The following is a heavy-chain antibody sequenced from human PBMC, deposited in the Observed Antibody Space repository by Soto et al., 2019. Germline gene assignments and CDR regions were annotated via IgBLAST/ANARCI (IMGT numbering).Heavy chain of an antibody. V-gene: IGHV1-46*01. J-gene: IGHJ4*02. D-gene: IGHD2-21*02. CDR2: VNPSGGHT. CDR1: GDTFTDYY. Sequence: QVQLVQSGAEVKKPGASVKVSCKASGDTFTDYYIHWVRQAPGQELEWMGTVNPSGGHTTYAQHFLGRTTMTRDTSTSTLYMELTSLTSEDTAVYYCARGGHVVVVTAALDFWGQGTLVTVSS. CDR3: ARGGHVVVVTAALDF.